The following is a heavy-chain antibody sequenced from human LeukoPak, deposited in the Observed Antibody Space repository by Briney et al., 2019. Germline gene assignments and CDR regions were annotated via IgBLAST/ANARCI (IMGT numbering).Heavy chain of an antibody. D-gene: IGHD3-22*01. CDR3: VKDINYESSGSVFDY. V-gene: IGHV3-43*01. CDR1: GFTFEDYT. J-gene: IGHJ4*02. CDR2: VSWDGTT. Sequence: GGSLRLSCAASGFTFEDYTMHWVRQVPGKTLEWAALVSWDGTTYYTDSVKGRFTISRDNSKNSLYLQMDTLRSEDTAFYYCVKDINYESSGSVFDYWGQGTLVTVSS.